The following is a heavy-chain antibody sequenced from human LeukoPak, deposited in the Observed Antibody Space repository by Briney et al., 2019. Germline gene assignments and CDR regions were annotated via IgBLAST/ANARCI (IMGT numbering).Heavy chain of an antibody. CDR2: INHSGST. V-gene: IGHV4-34*01. Sequence: SETLSHTCAVYGGSFSGYYWSWIRQPPGKGLEWIGEINHSGSTNYNPSLKSRVTISVDTSKNQFSLKLSSVTAADTAVYYCARVPWTSFFDYWGQGTLVTVSS. CDR1: GGSFSGYY. CDR3: ARVPWTSFFDY. J-gene: IGHJ4*02. D-gene: IGHD3/OR15-3a*01.